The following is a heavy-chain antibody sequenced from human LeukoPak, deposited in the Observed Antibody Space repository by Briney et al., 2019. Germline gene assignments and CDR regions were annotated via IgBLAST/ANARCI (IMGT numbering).Heavy chain of an antibody. CDR2: IYSGGST. CDR3: ARDGYCSGGSCHPFDY. CDR1: GFTFTNSG. Sequence: GGSLRLSCAASGFTFTNSGMHWVRQAPGKGLEWVSVIYSGGSTYYADSVKGRFTISRDNSKNSLYLQMNSLRVEDTAVYYCARDGYCSGGSCHPFDYWGQGTLVTVSS. J-gene: IGHJ4*02. D-gene: IGHD2-15*01. V-gene: IGHV3-NL1*01.